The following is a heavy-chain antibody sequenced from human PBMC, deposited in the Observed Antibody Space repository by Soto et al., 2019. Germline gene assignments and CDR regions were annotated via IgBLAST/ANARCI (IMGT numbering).Heavy chain of an antibody. CDR2: IWYDGSNK. Sequence: GGSLRLSCAASGFTFSSYGMHWVRQAPGKGLEWVAVIWYDGSNKYYADSVKGRFTISRDNSKNTLYLQMNSLRAEDTAVYYCARSPERAYYYYGMDVWGQGTTVTVSS. CDR3: ARSPERAYYYYGMDV. J-gene: IGHJ6*02. CDR1: GFTFSSYG. V-gene: IGHV3-33*01.